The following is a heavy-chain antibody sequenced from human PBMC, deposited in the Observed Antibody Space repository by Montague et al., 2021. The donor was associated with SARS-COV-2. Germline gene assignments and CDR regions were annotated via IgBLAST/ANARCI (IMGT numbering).Heavy chain of an antibody. CDR2: IFYSGST. Sequence: SETLSLTCTVSGGSISSSNYYGVWIRQPPGKGLEWIGTIFYSGSTYYNPSLKSRVTISIDTSKNQFSLKLNSVTAADTAVYYCASRRYSASGSRWYLDLWGRGTLVTVPS. D-gene: IGHD3-10*01. J-gene: IGHJ2*01. V-gene: IGHV4-39*07. CDR3: ASRRYSASGSRWYLDL. CDR1: GGSISSSNYY.